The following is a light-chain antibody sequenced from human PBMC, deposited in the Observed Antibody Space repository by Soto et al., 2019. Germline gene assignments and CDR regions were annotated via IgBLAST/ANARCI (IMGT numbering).Light chain of an antibody. CDR1: QTVRNNY. V-gene: IGKV3-20*01. Sequence: EFVLTQSPGTLSLSPGERATLSCRASQTVRNNYLAWYQQKPGQAPRLLIYDASSRATGIPDRFSGGGSGTDFTLTISRLEPEDFALYYCQQFSSYPLTFVGGTKVEIK. CDR3: QQFSSYPLT. CDR2: DAS. J-gene: IGKJ4*01.